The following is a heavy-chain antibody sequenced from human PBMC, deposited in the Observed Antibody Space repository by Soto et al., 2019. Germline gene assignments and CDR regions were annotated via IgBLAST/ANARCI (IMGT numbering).Heavy chain of an antibody. V-gene: IGHV4-34*01. J-gene: IGHJ6*02. Sequence: SETLSLTCAVYGGSFSGYYWSWIRQPPGKGLEWIGEINHSGSTNYNPSLKSRVTISVDTSKNQFSLKLSSVTAADTAVYYCARAGKPYYYGMDVWGQGTTVTVSS. CDR1: GGSFSGYY. CDR2: INHSGST. CDR3: ARAGKPYYYGMDV.